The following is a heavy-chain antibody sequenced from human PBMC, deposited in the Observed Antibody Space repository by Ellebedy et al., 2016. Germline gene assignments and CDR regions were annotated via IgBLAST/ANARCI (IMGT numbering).Heavy chain of an antibody. CDR3: ARSPRFREKYYYYYGMDV. V-gene: IGHV4-34*01. CDR2: INHSGST. Sequence: SQTLSLTXXVYGGSFRGYYWSWIRQPPGKGLEWIGEINHSGSTNYNPSLKSRVTISVDTSKNQFSLKLSSVTAADTAVYYCARSPRFREKYYYYYGMDVWGQGTTVTVSS. D-gene: IGHD3-3*01. J-gene: IGHJ6*02. CDR1: GGSFRGYY.